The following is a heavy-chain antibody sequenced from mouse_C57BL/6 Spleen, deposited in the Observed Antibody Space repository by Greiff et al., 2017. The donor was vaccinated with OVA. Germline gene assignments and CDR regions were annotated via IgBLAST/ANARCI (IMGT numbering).Heavy chain of an antibody. Sequence: VQLQQSGPELVKPGASVKISCKASGYTFTDYYMNWVKQSHGKSLEWIGDINPNNGGTSYNQKFKGKATLTVDKSSSTAYMELRSLTSEDSAVYYCARGGYYGVFYAMDYWGQGTSGTVSS. CDR3: ARGGYYGVFYAMDY. V-gene: IGHV1-26*01. CDR1: GYTFTDYY. J-gene: IGHJ4*01. D-gene: IGHD1-1*01. CDR2: INPNNGGT.